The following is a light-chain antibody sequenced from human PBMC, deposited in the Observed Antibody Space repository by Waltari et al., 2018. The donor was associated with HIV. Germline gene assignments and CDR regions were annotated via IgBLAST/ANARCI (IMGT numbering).Light chain of an antibody. CDR3: QQSFTIPLT. CDR2: AAS. V-gene: IGKV1-39*01. Sequence: DIQMTQSPSSLSASVRDRVTITCRASQSISNNLNWYQQKPRKAPNLLIYAASSLQSGVPARFSGSGSGTDFTLTISSLQPEDFATYYCQQSFTIPLTFGPGTKVDIK. J-gene: IGKJ3*01. CDR1: QSISNN.